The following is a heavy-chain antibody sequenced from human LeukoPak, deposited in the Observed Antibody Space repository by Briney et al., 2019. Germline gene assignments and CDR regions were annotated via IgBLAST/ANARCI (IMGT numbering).Heavy chain of an antibody. V-gene: IGHV4-34*01. CDR2: INHSGST. Sequence: GSLRLSCAASGFTFSSYSMNWIRQPPGKGLEWIGEINHSGSTNYSPSLKSRVTISVDTSKNQFSLKLSSVTAADTAVYYCARRPPPFDYWGQGTLVTVSS. CDR3: ARRPPPFDY. J-gene: IGHJ4*02. CDR1: GFTFSSYS.